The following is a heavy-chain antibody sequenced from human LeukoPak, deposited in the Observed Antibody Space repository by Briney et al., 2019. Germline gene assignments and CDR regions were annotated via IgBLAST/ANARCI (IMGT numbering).Heavy chain of an antibody. CDR2: INHSGST. J-gene: IGHJ4*02. CDR3: ARGPGGAAGVYFDY. CDR1: GGSFSGYY. Sequence: PSETLSLTCAVYGGSFSGYYWSWIRQPPGKGLEWIGEINHSGSTNYNPSLKSRVTISVDTSKNQFSLKLSSVTAADTAVYYCARGPGGAAGVYFDYWGQGTLVAVSS. V-gene: IGHV4-34*01. D-gene: IGHD2-15*01.